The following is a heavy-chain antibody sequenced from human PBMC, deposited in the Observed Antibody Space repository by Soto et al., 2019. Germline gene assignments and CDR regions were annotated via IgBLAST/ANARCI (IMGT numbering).Heavy chain of an antibody. CDR1: GFTFSIYA. CDR3: AKDRMNHNSVWNLFDI. V-gene: IGHV3-23*01. J-gene: IGHJ3*02. D-gene: IGHD1-1*01. Sequence: GGSLRLSCAASGFTFSIYAMSWVRQAPGKGLEWVSSIGSGGDDTYYADSVKGRFIISRDDSKSTLSLQMNGLRAEDTAGYYCAKDRMNHNSVWNLFDIGGQGTRVPVS. CDR2: IGSGGDDT.